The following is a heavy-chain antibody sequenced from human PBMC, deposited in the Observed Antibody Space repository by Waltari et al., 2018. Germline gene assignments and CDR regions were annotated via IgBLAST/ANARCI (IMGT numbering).Heavy chain of an antibody. Sequence: EVQLVESGGGLVQPGGSLRLSCAASGFTFSSYWMSWVRQAPGKGLEWVANIKQDGSEKYYVDSVKGRFTISRDNAKNSLYLQMNSLRAEDTAVYYCARDRYRWELLGILDYWGQGTLVTVSS. J-gene: IGHJ4*02. CDR2: IKQDGSEK. CDR3: ARDRYRWELLGILDY. CDR1: GFTFSSYW. D-gene: IGHD1-26*01. V-gene: IGHV3-7*01.